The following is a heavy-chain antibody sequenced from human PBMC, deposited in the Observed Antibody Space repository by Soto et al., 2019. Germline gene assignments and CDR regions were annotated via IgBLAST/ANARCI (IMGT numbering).Heavy chain of an antibody. Sequence: SETLSLTCTVSGGSISSYYWSWIRQPPGKGLEWIGYIYYSGSTNYNPSLKSRVTISVDTSKNQFSLKLSSVTAADTAVYYCASSYGSGYRYYYYYGMDVWGQGTTVTVSS. CDR3: ASSYGSGYRYYYYYGMDV. D-gene: IGHD3-10*01. CDR1: GGSISSYY. V-gene: IGHV4-59*01. CDR2: IYYSGST. J-gene: IGHJ6*02.